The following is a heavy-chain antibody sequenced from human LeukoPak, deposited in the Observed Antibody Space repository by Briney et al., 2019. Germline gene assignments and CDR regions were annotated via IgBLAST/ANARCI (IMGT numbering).Heavy chain of an antibody. V-gene: IGHV3-7*01. CDR1: GFTFTSNW. D-gene: IGHD3-10*01. CDR2: IKQDGSEK. Sequence: PGGSLRLTCAASGFTFTSNWMSWVSQAPEKGLEWVANIKQDGSEKYYVDSVKGRFIISRDNAKNSLYLQMSSLRAEDTAVYYCVRYGPMVRGVSMGAFDIWVQGTMVTVSS. CDR3: VRYGPMVRGVSMGAFDI. J-gene: IGHJ3*02.